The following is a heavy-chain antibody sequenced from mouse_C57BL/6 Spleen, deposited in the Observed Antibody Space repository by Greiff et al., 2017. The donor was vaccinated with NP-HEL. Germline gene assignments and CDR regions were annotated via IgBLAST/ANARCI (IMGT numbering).Heavy chain of an antibody. V-gene: IGHV5-4*03. CDR1: GFTFSSYA. CDR3: ARVYGSRGPWFAY. Sequence: EVKLMESGGGLVKPGGSLKLSCAASGFTFSSYAMSWVRQTPEKRLEWVATISDGGSYTYYPDNVKGRFTISRDNAKNNLYLQMSHLKSEDTAMYYCARVYGSRGPWFAYWGQGTLVTVSA. CDR2: ISDGGSYT. D-gene: IGHD2-2*01. J-gene: IGHJ3*01.